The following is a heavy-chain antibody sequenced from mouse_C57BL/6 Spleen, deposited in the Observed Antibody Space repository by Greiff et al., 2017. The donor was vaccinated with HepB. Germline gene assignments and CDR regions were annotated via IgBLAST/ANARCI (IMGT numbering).Heavy chain of an antibody. CDR1: GYTFTDYY. D-gene: IGHD1-1*02. CDR3: AFMVPGAY. Sequence: EVQLQQSGPELVKPGASVKISCKASGYTFTDYYMNWVKQSHGKSLEWIGDINPNNGGTSYNQKFKGKATLTVDKSSSTAYMELRSLTSEDSAVYYCAFMVPGAYWGQGTLVTVSA. V-gene: IGHV1-26*01. CDR2: INPNNGGT. J-gene: IGHJ3*01.